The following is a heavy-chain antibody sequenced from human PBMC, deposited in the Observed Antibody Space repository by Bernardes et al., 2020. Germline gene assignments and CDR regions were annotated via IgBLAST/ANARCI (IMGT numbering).Heavy chain of an antibody. J-gene: IGHJ5*02. CDR2: IYYSRST. D-gene: IGHD3-16*02. Sequence: SETLSLTCTVSGGSISSYYWNWIRQPPGKGLEWIGYIYYSRSTNYNPSLKSRLTISVDTSKNQFSLKLSSVTAADTAVYYCARGTSSFPRWFDPWGQGTLVTVSS. CDR3: ARGTSSFPRWFDP. CDR1: GGSISSYY. V-gene: IGHV4-59*08.